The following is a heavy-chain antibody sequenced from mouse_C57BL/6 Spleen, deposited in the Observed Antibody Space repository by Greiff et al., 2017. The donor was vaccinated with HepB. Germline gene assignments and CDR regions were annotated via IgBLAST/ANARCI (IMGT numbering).Heavy chain of an antibody. J-gene: IGHJ3*01. V-gene: IGHV1-54*01. CDR3: ARGVYYGSSYTLAY. CDR2: INPGSGGT. D-gene: IGHD1-1*01. CDR1: GYAFTNYL. Sequence: QVQLKQSGAELVRPGTSVKVSCKASGYAFTNYLIEWVKQRPGQGLEWIGVINPGSGGTNYNEKFKGKATLTADKSSSTAYMQLSSLTSEDSAVYFCARGVYYGSSYTLAYWGQGTLVTVSA.